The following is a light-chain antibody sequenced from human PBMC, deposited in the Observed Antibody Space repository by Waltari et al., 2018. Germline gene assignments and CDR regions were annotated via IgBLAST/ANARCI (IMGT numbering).Light chain of an antibody. CDR3: CSFAGSSTPYV. Sequence: QSALTQPASVSGSPGQSITISCTGTSSGVGSYNLVSWYQQHPGKAPKLMIYEGLKRPSGVSNRFSGSKSGNTASLTISGLQAEDEADYYCCSFAGSSTPYVFGTGTKVTVL. V-gene: IGLV2-23*01. CDR2: EGL. J-gene: IGLJ1*01. CDR1: SSGVGSYNL.